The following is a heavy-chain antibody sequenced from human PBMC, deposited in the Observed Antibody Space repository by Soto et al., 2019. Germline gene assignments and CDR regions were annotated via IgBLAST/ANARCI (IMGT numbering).Heavy chain of an antibody. D-gene: IGHD2-2*01. CDR1: GFTFSGSA. V-gene: IGHV3-73*01. Sequence: GGSLRLSCAASGFTFSGSAMHWVRQASGKGLEWVGRIRSKANSYATAYAASVKGRFTISRDDSKNTAYLQMNSLKTEDTAVYYCTAGMGYCSCTSCPYSSSSTEFDYWGQGTLVIVSS. CDR2: IRSKANSYAT. J-gene: IGHJ4*01. CDR3: TAGMGYCSCTSCPYSSSSTEFDY.